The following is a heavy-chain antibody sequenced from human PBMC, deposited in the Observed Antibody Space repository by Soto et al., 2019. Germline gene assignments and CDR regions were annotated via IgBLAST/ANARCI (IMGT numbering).Heavy chain of an antibody. CDR2: IFSSGNT. V-gene: IGHV4-59*01. Sequence: SETLSLTCTVSGASISHYSWTWIRQPPGNGLEWIGYIFSSGNTNSNPSLKSRVTVSVDTSKYQFSLKLSTVTAADTAVYYCAREYYYGSASYRGMDVSGKGTTFTVS. J-gene: IGHJ6*04. CDR3: AREYYYGSASYRGMDV. D-gene: IGHD3-10*01. CDR1: GASISHYS.